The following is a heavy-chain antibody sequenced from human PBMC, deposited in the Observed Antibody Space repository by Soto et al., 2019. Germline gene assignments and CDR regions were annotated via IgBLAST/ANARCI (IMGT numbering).Heavy chain of an antibody. V-gene: IGHV1-2*04. CDR2: INPNSGGT. Sequence: QVQLVQSGAEVKKPGASVKVSCKASGYTFTGYYMHWVRQAPGQGLEWMGWINPNSGGTNYAQKFKGWVTMTRDTSISPAYMELSRLRSDDTAVYYCAKDKKGFGESDDFDIWGQGTMVTVS. J-gene: IGHJ3*02. CDR3: AKDKKGFGESDDFDI. CDR1: GYTFTGYY. D-gene: IGHD3-10*01.